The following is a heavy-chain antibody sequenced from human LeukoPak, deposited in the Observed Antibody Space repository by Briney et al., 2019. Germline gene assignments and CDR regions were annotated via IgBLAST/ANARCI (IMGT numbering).Heavy chain of an antibody. Sequence: PGGSLRLSCAASGFTFSSYSMNWVRQAPGKGLEWGSYISSSSSTIYYADSVKGRFTISRDNAKNSLYLQMNSLKTEDTAVYYCTRDGPQRWLQLYFDYWGQGTLVTVSS. CDR2: ISSSSSTI. V-gene: IGHV3-48*01. D-gene: IGHD5-24*01. J-gene: IGHJ4*02. CDR3: TRDGPQRWLQLYFDY. CDR1: GFTFSSYS.